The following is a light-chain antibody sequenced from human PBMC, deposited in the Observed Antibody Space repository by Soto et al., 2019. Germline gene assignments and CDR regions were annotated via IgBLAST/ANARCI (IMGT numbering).Light chain of an antibody. J-gene: IGLJ7*01. CDR1: SSNIGAGYD. V-gene: IGLV1-40*01. Sequence: VLTQPPSVSGAPGQRVTISCTGSSSNIGAGYDVHWYQQLPGTAPKLLIYGNSNRPSGVPDRLSGSKSGTSASLAITGLQAEDEADYYCQSYDSSLSGSVFGGGTQLTVL. CDR3: QSYDSSLSGSV. CDR2: GNS.